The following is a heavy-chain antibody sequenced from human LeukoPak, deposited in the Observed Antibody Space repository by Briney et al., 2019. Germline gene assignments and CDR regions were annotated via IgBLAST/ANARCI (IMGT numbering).Heavy chain of an antibody. CDR3: ARKYSSSRFDY. D-gene: IGHD6-13*01. V-gene: IGHV3-33*01. CDR2: IWYDGSNK. Sequence: GRSLRLSCAASGFTFSSYGMHWVRQAPGKGLEWVAVIWYDGSNKYYADSVKGRFTISRDNSKNTLYLQMNSLRAEDTAVYYCARKYSSSRFDYWGQGTLVTVSS. CDR1: GFTFSSYG. J-gene: IGHJ4*02.